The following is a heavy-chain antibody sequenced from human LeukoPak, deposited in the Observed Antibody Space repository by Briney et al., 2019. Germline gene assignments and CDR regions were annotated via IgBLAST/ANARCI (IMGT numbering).Heavy chain of an antibody. J-gene: IGHJ4*02. CDR1: GFTFSSYW. CDR3: AREQNGGGACPLGDY. V-gene: IGHV3-7*01. D-gene: IGHD3-16*01. CDR2: IKEDGSEK. Sequence: PGGSLRLSCAASGFTFSSYWMSWVRQAPGKGLEWVANIKEDGSEKYYVDSVKGRFTISRDNAKNSLYLQMNSLRAEDTAVYYCAREQNGGGACPLGDYWGQGPVATVSS.